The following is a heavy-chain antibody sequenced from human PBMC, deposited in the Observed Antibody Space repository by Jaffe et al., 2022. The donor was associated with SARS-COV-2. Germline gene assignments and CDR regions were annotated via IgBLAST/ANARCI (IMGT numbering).Heavy chain of an antibody. CDR1: GYVFSDYY. CDR3: ARVSCSGGSCHSVGDH. D-gene: IGHD2-15*01. J-gene: IGHJ4*02. CDR2: INPSGGST. V-gene: IGHV1-46*01. Sequence: QVQLVQSGTEVKKPGASVKVSCKTSGYVFSDYYVHWVRQAPGQGLEWMGIINPSGGSTYYTQNFQGRITVTRDTSTNTVYMELSRLRSEDTAVYYCARVSCSGGSCHSVGDHWGQGTLVTVSS.